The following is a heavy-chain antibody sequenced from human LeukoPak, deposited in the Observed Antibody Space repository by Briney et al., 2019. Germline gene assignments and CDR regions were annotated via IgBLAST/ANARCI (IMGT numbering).Heavy chain of an antibody. D-gene: IGHD6-19*01. Sequence: SETLSLTCTVSGGSISSSSYYWGWIRQPPGKGLEGIGRTYYSGSTYYNPSLKSRVTISVDTSKNQFSLKLTSVTAADTAVYYCARVVLWSLNSSGWYYFDYWGQGTLVTVSS. V-gene: IGHV4-39*01. J-gene: IGHJ4*02. CDR3: ARVVLWSLNSSGWYYFDY. CDR2: TYYSGST. CDR1: GGSISSSSYY.